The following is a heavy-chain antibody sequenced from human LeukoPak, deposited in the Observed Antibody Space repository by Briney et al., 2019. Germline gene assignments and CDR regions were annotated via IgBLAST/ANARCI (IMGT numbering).Heavy chain of an antibody. CDR2: ISGSSNTI. J-gene: IGHJ4*02. V-gene: IGHV3-48*01. Sequence: GGSLRLSCAASGFTFSSYSMNWVRQAPGKGLEWVSYISGSSNTIYYADSVKGRFTISRDNAKNSLYLQMNSLRAEDTAVYYCARDRWLPPXXXYFDYWGQGTLVTVSS. D-gene: IGHD5-24*01. CDR1: GFTFSSYS. CDR3: ARDRWLPPXXXYFDY.